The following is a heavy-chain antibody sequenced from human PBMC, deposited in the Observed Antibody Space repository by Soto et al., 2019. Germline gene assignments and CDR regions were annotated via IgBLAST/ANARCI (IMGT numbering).Heavy chain of an antibody. CDR2: IYYSGST. CDR1: GGSISSSSYY. Sequence: SETLSLTCTVSGGSISSSSYYWGWIRQPPGKGLEWIGSIYYSGSTYYNPSLKSRVTISVDTSKNQFSLKLSSVTAADTAVYYCERHDSSGWYDWFDPWGQGTLVTVSS. V-gene: IGHV4-39*01. D-gene: IGHD6-19*01. J-gene: IGHJ5*02. CDR3: ERHDSSGWYDWFDP.